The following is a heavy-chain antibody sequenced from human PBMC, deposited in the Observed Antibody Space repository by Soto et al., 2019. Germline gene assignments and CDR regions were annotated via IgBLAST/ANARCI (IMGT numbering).Heavy chain of an antibody. CDR2: INSDGSVS. J-gene: IGHJ6*03. D-gene: IGHD2-15*01. Sequence: EVKLVESGGGLVQPGGSLRLSCAASGFTFSNYWMYWVRQAPSKGLVWVSRINSDGSVSSYADSVKGRLTISRDNVKNTLYLQMNSLRVEDTAVYYCARGDCVGGTCYSLAGSFYYYMDVWGKGTTVTVFS. CDR1: GFTFSNYW. V-gene: IGHV3-74*01. CDR3: ARGDCVGGTCYSLAGSFYYYMDV.